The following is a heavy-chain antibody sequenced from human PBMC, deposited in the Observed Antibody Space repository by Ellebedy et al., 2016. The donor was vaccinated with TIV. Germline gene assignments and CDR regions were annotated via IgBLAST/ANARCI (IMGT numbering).Heavy chain of an antibody. CDR2: MYYSGIT. Sequence: SETLSLXCTVSGDSISSSSDYWTWIRQAPGQGLEWIAYMYYSGITNYNSSLKSRVTISVDMSKNQFSLRLNSVTAADAAVYYCARVYCRGSPPPGPAYGGNPVCYYYYGMDVWGQGTTVTVSS. D-gene: IGHD4-23*01. J-gene: IGHJ6*02. CDR3: ARVYCRGSPPPGPAYGGNPVCYYYYGMDV. V-gene: IGHV4-61*01. CDR1: GDSISSSSDY.